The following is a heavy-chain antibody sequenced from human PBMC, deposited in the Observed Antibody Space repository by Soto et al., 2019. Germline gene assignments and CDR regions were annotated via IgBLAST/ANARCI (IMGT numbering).Heavy chain of an antibody. Sequence: QVHLVQAGAEVRKPGASVQVSCKASGYNFSSHDIHWVRQAPGQGLEWMGWINAGNGNTRYSQKFQDRITITRDASASTAYMELSSLRSEDTAIYYCARDSFYCGGRYCYPYSFYRDVWGKGTTVTVSS. CDR2: INAGNGNT. V-gene: IGHV1-3*01. D-gene: IGHD2-21*01. CDR3: ARDSFYCGGRYCYPYSFYRDV. J-gene: IGHJ6*03. CDR1: GYNFSSHD.